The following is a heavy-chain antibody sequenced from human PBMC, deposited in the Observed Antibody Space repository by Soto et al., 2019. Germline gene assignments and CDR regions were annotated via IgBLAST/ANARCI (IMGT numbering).Heavy chain of an antibody. CDR3: ARDGRHCDLWSGYPDYGMEV. CDR2: ISSSSSTI. CDR1: GFTFSSYS. V-gene: IGHV3-48*02. Sequence: GGSLRLSSAASGFTFSSYSMNWVRQAPGKGLEWVSYISSSSSTIYYADSVKGRFTISRDNAKNSLYLQMNSLRDEDTAVYYCARDGRHCDLWSGYPDYGMEVWGQGKTVTVSS. D-gene: IGHD3-3*01. J-gene: IGHJ6*02.